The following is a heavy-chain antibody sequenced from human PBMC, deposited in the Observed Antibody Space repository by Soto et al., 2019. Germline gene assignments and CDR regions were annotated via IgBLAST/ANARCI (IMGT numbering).Heavy chain of an antibody. Sequence: QVQLVQSGAVVKKPGSSVKVSCKASGGTFSSYAISWVRQAPGQGLEWMGGIIPIFGTANYAQKFQGRVTITADKSTSTAYMELSSLRSEDTAVYYCAREGYYGSGSLGFYYGMDVWGQGTTVTVSS. CDR3: AREGYYGSGSLGFYYGMDV. CDR1: GGTFSSYA. J-gene: IGHJ6*02. D-gene: IGHD3-10*01. V-gene: IGHV1-69*06. CDR2: IIPIFGTA.